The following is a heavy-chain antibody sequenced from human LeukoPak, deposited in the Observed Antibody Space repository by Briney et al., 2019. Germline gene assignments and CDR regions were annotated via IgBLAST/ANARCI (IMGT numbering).Heavy chain of an antibody. CDR2: IRYDGSNK. CDR1: GFTFSSYG. J-gene: IGHJ4*02. Sequence: PGGSLRLSCAASGFTFSSYGMHWVRQAPGKGLEWVAFIRYDGSNKYYADSVKGRFTISRDNSKNTLYLQMNSLRAEDTAVYYCAKETYDFVGGTDYWGQGTLVTVSS. CDR3: AKETYDFVGGTDY. V-gene: IGHV3-30*02. D-gene: IGHD3-3*01.